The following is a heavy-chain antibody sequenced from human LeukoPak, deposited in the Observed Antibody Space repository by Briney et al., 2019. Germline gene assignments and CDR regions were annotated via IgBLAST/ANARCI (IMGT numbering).Heavy chain of an antibody. V-gene: IGHV5-51*01. CDR1: GHIFTNSW. J-gene: IGHJ4*02. CDR3: ARHGIYGGDLLFDY. D-gene: IGHD2-21*01. CDR2: IYPGDSGT. Sequence: ESLKISCKVSGHIFTNSWIGWVRQMPGKGLEWMGIIYPGDSGTRYSPSFHGQVTISADKSISTAYLQWSSLKASDTAMYYCARHGIYGGDLLFDYWGQGTLVTVSS.